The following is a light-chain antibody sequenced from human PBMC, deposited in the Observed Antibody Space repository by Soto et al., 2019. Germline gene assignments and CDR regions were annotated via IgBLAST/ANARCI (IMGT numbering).Light chain of an antibody. V-gene: IGKV3-15*01. CDR3: QQYTNWPPNT. Sequence: EIVLTQSPGTLSLSPRESATLSCRASQRVSSNLAWYQQRPGQAPRLLIYGASTRATGVPARFSGRGSGTEFTLTISSLQSEDFAVYYCQQYTNWPPNTFGQGTRLEIK. CDR2: GAS. J-gene: IGKJ5*01. CDR1: QRVSSN.